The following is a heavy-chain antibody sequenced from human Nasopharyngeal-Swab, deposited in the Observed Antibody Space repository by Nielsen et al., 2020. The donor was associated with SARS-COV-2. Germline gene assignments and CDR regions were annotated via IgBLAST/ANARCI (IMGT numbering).Heavy chain of an antibody. D-gene: IGHD1-26*01. CDR2: IYPGDSNT. CDR3: ARPMRPMGHYYFGRDV. CDR1: GSSFTTYW. J-gene: IGHJ6*02. V-gene: IGHV5-51*01. Sequence: GESLKISCQGSGSSFTTYWIGWVRQMPGKGLEWMGIIYPGDSNTRYSPSFQGQVTISVDKYSSTAYLQWSSLKASDTAIYYCARPMRPMGHYYFGRDVWGQGTTVTVSS.